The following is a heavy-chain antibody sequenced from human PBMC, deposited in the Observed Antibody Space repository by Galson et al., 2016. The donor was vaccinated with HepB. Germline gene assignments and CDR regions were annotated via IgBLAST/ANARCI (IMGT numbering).Heavy chain of an antibody. CDR3: VKESPVRGNHFEY. CDR1: GFTFSTYA. J-gene: IGHJ4*02. Sequence: SLRLSCAASGFTFSTYAMTWVRQAPGKGLEWVSAVSATGGTTYYGESVKGRFTISRDNSKNTLYLQMNILRAEDTAVYYCVKESPVRGNHFEYWGQGTLVTVSS. D-gene: IGHD3-16*01. CDR2: VSATGGTT. V-gene: IGHV3-23*01.